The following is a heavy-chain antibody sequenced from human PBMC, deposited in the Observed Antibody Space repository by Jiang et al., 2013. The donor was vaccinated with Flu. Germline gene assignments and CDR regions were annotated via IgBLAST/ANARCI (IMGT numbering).Heavy chain of an antibody. D-gene: IGHD3-22*01. Sequence: LLKPSETLSLTCAVYGGSFSGYYWSWIRQPPGKGLEWIGEINHSGSTNYNPSLKSRVTISVDTSKNQFSLKLSSVTAADTAVYYCARGVRGFDYWGQGTLVTVSS. CDR2: INHSGST. CDR3: ARGVRGFDY. V-gene: IGHV4-34*01. J-gene: IGHJ4*02. CDR1: GGSFSGYY.